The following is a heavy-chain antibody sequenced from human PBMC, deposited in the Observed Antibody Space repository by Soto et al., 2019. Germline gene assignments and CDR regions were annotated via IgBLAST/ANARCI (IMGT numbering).Heavy chain of an antibody. J-gene: IGHJ2*01. Sequence: EVQLLESGGGLVQPGGSLRLSCVGSGFTFINYAMNWVRQTPGKGLEWVSTISGGGDRTFDADTVKGRFTISRDNSKNTVNLQMNSLRADATAVYYCARKVLGSTSRPDWWYVDLWGRGTLVTVSS. CDR2: ISGGGDRT. V-gene: IGHV3-23*01. CDR3: ARKVLGSTSRPDWWYVDL. D-gene: IGHD2-2*01. CDR1: GFTFINYA.